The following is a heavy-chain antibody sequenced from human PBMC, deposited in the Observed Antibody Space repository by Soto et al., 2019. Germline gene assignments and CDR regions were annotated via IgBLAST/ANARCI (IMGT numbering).Heavy chain of an antibody. V-gene: IGHV3-23*01. D-gene: IGHD3-3*01. Sequence: GGSLRLSCAASGFTFSSYAMSWVRQAPGKGLEWVSAISGSGGSTYYADSVKGRLTISRDNSKNTLYLQMNSLRAEDTAVYYCASSTTYYDFWHGNSPYFDYWGQGTLVTVSS. J-gene: IGHJ4*02. CDR3: ASSTTYYDFWHGNSPYFDY. CDR2: ISGSGGST. CDR1: GFTFSSYA.